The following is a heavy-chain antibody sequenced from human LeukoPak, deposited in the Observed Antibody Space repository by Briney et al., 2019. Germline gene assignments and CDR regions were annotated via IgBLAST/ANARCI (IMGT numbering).Heavy chain of an antibody. CDR3: ARAVVPAAIGAFDI. CDR1: GGSLSSGSYY. D-gene: IGHD2-2*01. CDR2: IYTSGST. J-gene: IGHJ3*02. Sequence: SETLSLTCTVSGGSLSSGSYYWSWIRQPAGTGLEWIGRIYTSGSTNYNPSLKSRATISVDASKNQFSLKLSSVTAADTAVYYCARAVVPAAIGAFDIWGQGTMVTVSS. V-gene: IGHV4-61*02.